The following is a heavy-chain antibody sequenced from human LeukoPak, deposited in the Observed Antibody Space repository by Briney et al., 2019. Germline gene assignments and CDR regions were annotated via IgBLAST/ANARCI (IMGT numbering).Heavy chain of an antibody. CDR3: ARSRGSYNNWFDP. CDR1: GYSFTSYW. V-gene: IGHV5-51*01. CDR2: IYPGDSDT. J-gene: IGHJ5*02. Sequence: RGESLKISCKGSGYSFTSYWVGWVRQMPGKGLEWMGIIYPGDSDTRSSPSFQGQVTISADKSISTAYLQWSSLKASDTAMYYRARSRGSYNNWFDPWGQGTLVTVSS. D-gene: IGHD3-16*01.